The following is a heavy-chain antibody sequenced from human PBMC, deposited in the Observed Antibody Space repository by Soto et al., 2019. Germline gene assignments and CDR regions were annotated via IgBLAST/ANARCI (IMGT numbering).Heavy chain of an antibody. J-gene: IGHJ4*02. CDR1: GFAFSNSS. V-gene: IGHV3-48*01. Sequence: WGSLRLSCAASGFAFSNSSINWVRQAPGEGLEWLSYISSSGSTIFYADSVKGRFTISRDNAKNSPYLQMNSLRVEDTAVYYCAILSKWGQGTLVTGSS. CDR3: AILSK. CDR2: ISSSGSTI.